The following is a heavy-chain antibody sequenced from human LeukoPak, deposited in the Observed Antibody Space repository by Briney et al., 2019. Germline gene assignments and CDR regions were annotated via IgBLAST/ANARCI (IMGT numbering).Heavy chain of an antibody. D-gene: IGHD3-22*01. CDR1: GYTLTELS. CDR2: FDPEDGET. CDR3: ATRPYYYDSSGYFFP. Sequence: ASVRVSCKVSGYTLTELSMHWVRQAPGEGLEWMGGFDPEDGETIYAQKFQGRVTMTEDTSTDTAYMELSSLRSEDTAVYYCATRPYYYDSSGYFFPWGQGTMVTVSS. J-gene: IGHJ3*01. V-gene: IGHV1-24*01.